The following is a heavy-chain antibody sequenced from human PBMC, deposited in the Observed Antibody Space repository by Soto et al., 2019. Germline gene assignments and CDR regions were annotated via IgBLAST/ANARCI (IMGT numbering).Heavy chain of an antibody. J-gene: IGHJ4*02. Sequence: GAAVKVSCKASGYTFTSYGISWVRQAPGQGLEWMGWISAYNGNTNYAQKLQGRVTMTTDTSTSTAYMELRSLRSDDTAVYYCARVPAAAFLNYFDYWGQGTLVTVCS. CDR2: ISAYNGNT. CDR1: GYTFTSYG. D-gene: IGHD6-13*01. V-gene: IGHV1-18*01. CDR3: ARVPAAAFLNYFDY.